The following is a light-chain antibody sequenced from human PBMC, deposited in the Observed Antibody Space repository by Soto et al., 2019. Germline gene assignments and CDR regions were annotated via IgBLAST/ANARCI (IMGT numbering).Light chain of an antibody. J-gene: IGKJ4*01. CDR1: QSVSSSY. V-gene: IGKV3-20*01. CDR3: QQYDSSPLT. Sequence: EIVLTQSPGTLSLSPGERATLSCRASQSVSSSYLAWYQQKPGQAPRLLIYGASSRATGIPDRFSGSGSGTDFTLTSSRLEPEDSAVYYCQQYDSSPLTFGGGTKLEIK. CDR2: GAS.